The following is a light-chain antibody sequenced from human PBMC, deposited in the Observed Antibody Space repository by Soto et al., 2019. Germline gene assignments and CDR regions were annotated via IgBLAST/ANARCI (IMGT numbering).Light chain of an antibody. CDR2: AAS. CDR1: QGFSNY. V-gene: IGKV1-27*01. J-gene: IGKJ1*01. CDR3: QMDNGARWT. Sequence: DIQMNQYTSSLSASVGDRVNITCRASQGFSNYLDWYQQKPGKVPKLLIYAASSLQSGVPSRFSGSGSGADFTLTISSLQPEDVATYYCQMDNGARWTFGQGTKVEIK.